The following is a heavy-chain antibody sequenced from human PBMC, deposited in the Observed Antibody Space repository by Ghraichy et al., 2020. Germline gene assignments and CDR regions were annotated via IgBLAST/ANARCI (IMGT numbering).Heavy chain of an antibody. CDR2: IHYSGRT. J-gene: IGHJ4*02. CDR3: ARGPWIQLHFHY. V-gene: IGHV4-59*12. Sequence: SETLSLTCTVSGASITSYYWTWIRQPPGKGLEWIGYIHYSGRTNYNPSLKSRVTISVDKSNHQFSLKLRSVTAADTALYYCARGPWIQLHFHYWGQGTLVTVSS. D-gene: IGHD5-18*01. CDR1: GASITSYY.